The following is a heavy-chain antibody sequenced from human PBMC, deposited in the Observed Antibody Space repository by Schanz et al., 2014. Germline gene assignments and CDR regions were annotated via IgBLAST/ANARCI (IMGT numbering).Heavy chain of an antibody. D-gene: IGHD1-1*01. Sequence: EVQLVESGGGLVQPGGSLRLSCAASGFTFSNYWMHWVRQAPGKGLVWVSAILGLASTTYYADSVKGRFTISRDNSKNLLYLQMNSLRAEDTAVYYCTRDVRLDRRGNWFDPWGQGTLVTVSS. J-gene: IGHJ5*02. CDR1: GFTFSNYW. CDR3: TRDVRLDRRGNWFDP. V-gene: IGHV3-23*04. CDR2: ILGLASTT.